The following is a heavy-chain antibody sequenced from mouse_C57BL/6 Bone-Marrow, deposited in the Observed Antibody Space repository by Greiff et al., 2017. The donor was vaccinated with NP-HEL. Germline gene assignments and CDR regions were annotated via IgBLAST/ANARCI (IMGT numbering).Heavy chain of an antibody. CDR1: GYTFTSYG. D-gene: IGHD2-2*01. CDR2: IYPRSGNT. Sequence: VKLVESGAELARPGASVKLSCKASGYTFTSYGISWVKQRTGQGLEWIGEIYPRSGNTYYNEKFKGKATLTADKSSSTAYMELRSLTSEDSAVYFCARDLLWLRRAWFAYWGQGTLVTVSA. J-gene: IGHJ3*01. CDR3: ARDLLWLRRAWFAY. V-gene: IGHV1-81*01.